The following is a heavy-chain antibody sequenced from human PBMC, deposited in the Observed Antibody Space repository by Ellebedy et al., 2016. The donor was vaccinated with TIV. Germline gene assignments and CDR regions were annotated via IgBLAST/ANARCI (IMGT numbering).Heavy chain of an antibody. CDR3: ARPGKPYAIDY. CDR2: IKQDGSV. CDR1: GFAFSNYR. V-gene: IGHV3-7*03. J-gene: IGHJ4*02. D-gene: IGHD2-8*01. Sequence: GESLKISCAAAGFAFSNYRMSWVRQAPGKGLEWVANIKQDGSVDSVEGRFIISRDNAKNSLYLQMSSLRAEDTAVYYCARPGKPYAIDYWGQGILVTVSS.